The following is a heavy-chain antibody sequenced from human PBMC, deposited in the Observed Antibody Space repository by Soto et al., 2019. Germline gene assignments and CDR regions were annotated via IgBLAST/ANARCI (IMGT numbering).Heavy chain of an antibody. D-gene: IGHD3-10*01. CDR3: ARGEYHYGSGSYYPPGY. CDR2: IYYSGST. CDR1: GGSMSSGDYY. V-gene: IGHV4-30-4*01. J-gene: IGHJ4*02. Sequence: SETLSLTCTVSGGSMSSGDYYWRWIRQPRGKGLEWIGYIYYSGSTYYNPSLKSRVTISVDTSKNQFSLKLSSVTAADTAVYYCARGEYHYGSGSYYPPGYWGQGTLVTVSS.